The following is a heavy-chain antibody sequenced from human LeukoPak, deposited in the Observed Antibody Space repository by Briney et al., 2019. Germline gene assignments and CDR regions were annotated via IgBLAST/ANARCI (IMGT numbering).Heavy chain of an antibody. J-gene: IGHJ3*02. CDR3: TRSTNLEAFDI. D-gene: IGHD2-8*01. Sequence: SETLSLTCTVSGGSVSSGSFYWTWIRQPPGKGLEWIGYIYYSGSTNYIPSLRSRLTISVDTSKNQCSLKLSSVTTADTAVYYCTRSTNLEAFDIWGQGTMVTVSS. CDR2: IYYSGST. CDR1: GGSVSSGSFY. V-gene: IGHV4-61*01.